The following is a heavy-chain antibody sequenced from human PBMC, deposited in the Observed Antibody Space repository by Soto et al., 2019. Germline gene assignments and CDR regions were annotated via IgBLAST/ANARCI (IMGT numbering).Heavy chain of an antibody. CDR3: ARSSGYYYDSSGYYSNWFDP. Sequence: PSETLSLTCTVSGGSISSYHWGWIRQPPGKGLEWIGYIYYSGSTNYNPSLKSRVTISVDTSKNQFSLKLSSVTAADTAVYYCARSSGYYYDSSGYYSNWFDPWGQGTLVTVSS. CDR1: GGSISSYH. V-gene: IGHV4-59*01. J-gene: IGHJ5*02. D-gene: IGHD3-22*01. CDR2: IYYSGST.